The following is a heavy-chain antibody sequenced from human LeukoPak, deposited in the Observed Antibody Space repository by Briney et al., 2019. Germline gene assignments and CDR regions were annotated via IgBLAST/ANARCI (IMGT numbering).Heavy chain of an antibody. D-gene: IGHD1-14*01. CDR3: AKTGFDY. CDR1: EFTFSSYW. CDR2: IKQDGGEK. V-gene: IGHV3-7*03. Sequence: GGSLRLSCAASEFTFSSYWMSWVRQAPGKGLEWVANIKQDGGEKYYLDSVKGRFTVSRDNAKNSLYLQMSSLRAEDTAVYYCAKTGFDYWGQGTLVTVSS. J-gene: IGHJ4*02.